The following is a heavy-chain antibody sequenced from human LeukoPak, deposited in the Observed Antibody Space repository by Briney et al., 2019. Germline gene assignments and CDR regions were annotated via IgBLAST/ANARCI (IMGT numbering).Heavy chain of an antibody. J-gene: IGHJ4*02. CDR1: GFTFSSYG. Sequence: GGSLRLSCAASGFTFSSYGMHWVRQAPGEGLGRVVVIWYDGSNKYYADSVKGRFTISRDNSKNTLYLQMNSLRAEDTAVYYWARDPHTMVRGVAGIDYWGQGTLVTVSS. V-gene: IGHV3-33*01. CDR3: ARDPHTMVRGVAGIDY. D-gene: IGHD3-10*01. CDR2: IWYDGSNK.